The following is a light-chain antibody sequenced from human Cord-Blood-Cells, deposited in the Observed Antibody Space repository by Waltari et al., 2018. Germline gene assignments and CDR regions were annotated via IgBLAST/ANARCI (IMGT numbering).Light chain of an antibody. CDR3: QQYNSYSRT. Sequence: DIQMTQSPSTLPASLGDRVTITCRASQSISSWLAWYQQKPGNAPKLLIYKASSIESGVPSRFSGSGSGTEFTLTISSLQPDDFATYYCQQYNSYSRTFGQGTKVEIK. CDR1: QSISSW. V-gene: IGKV1-5*03. J-gene: IGKJ1*01. CDR2: KAS.